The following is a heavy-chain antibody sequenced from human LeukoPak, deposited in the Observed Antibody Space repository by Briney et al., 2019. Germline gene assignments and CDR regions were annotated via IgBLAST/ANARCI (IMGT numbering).Heavy chain of an antibody. CDR2: INWNGGST. V-gene: IGHV3-20*04. J-gene: IGHJ3*02. D-gene: IGHD3-22*01. CDR3: ASHTYYYDSSGYMADAFDI. CDR1: GFTFDDYG. Sequence: GGSLRLSCAASGFTFDDYGMSWVRHAPGKGLEWVSGINWNGGSTVYADSVKGRFTISRDNAKNSLYLQMNSLRAEDTALYYCASHTYYYDSSGYMADAFDIWGQGTMVTVSS.